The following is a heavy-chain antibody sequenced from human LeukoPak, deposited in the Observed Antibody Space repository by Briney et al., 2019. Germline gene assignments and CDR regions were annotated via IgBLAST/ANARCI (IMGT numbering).Heavy chain of an antibody. D-gene: IGHD2-2*01. CDR3: ARHSIVVAPAAAFDY. CDR2: IYYSGST. CDR1: GGSISSSSYY. J-gene: IGHJ4*02. V-gene: IGHV4-39*01. Sequence: SETLSLTCTVSGGSISSSSYYWGWIRQPPGKGLEWIGSIYYSGSTYYNPSLKSRVTISVDTSKNQFSLKLSSVTAADTAVYYCARHSIVVAPAAAFDYWGQGTLVTVSS.